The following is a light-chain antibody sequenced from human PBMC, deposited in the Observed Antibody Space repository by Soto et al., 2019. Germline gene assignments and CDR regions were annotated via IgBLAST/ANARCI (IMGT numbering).Light chain of an antibody. CDR1: SSNIGTNT. V-gene: IGLV1-44*01. CDR3: AAWDDRLNVVI. J-gene: IGLJ2*01. CDR2: TNN. Sequence: QSVLAQPPSVSGTPGQRVTVSCSGSSSNIGTNTVNWYQQLPGTAPKLFIFTNNQRPSVVPDRFSGSKSGTSASLAINNLQSEDEADYYCAAWDDRLNVVIFGGGTKVTVL.